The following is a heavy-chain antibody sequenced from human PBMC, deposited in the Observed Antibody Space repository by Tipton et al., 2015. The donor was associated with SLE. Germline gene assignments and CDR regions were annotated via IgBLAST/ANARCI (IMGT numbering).Heavy chain of an antibody. CDR3: ARLEGPFGIFGVPKGWFDP. J-gene: IGHJ5*02. Sequence: TLSLTCVVSGYSITSGYFWSWIRQPPGKGLEWIGYVYDSGSTHYNPSLTSRVTMSVDTSKNQFSLKLTSVTAADTAVYYCARLEGPFGIFGVPKGWFDPWGQGTLVTVSS. V-gene: IGHV4-61*01. D-gene: IGHD3-3*01. CDR1: GYSITSGYF. CDR2: VYDSGST.